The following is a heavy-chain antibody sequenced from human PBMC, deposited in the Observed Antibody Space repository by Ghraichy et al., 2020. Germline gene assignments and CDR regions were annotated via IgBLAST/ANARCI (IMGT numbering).Heavy chain of an antibody. Sequence: SETLSLTCTVSGGSISSYYWSWIRQPPGKGLEWIGYIYYSGSTNYNPSLKSRVTISVDTSKNQFSLKLSSVTAADTAVYYCARDSRSSSGYYPGVIGGMDVWGQGTTVTVSS. J-gene: IGHJ6*02. V-gene: IGHV4-59*01. CDR3: ARDSRSSSGYYPGVIGGMDV. CDR2: IYYSGST. D-gene: IGHD3-22*01. CDR1: GGSISSYY.